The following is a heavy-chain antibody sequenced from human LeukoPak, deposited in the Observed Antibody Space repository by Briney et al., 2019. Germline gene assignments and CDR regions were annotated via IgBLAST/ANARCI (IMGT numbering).Heavy chain of an antibody. CDR2: ITGSGGST. CDR1: GFTFNNYA. CDR3: AKVSSGWDDY. D-gene: IGHD6-19*01. V-gene: IGHV3-23*01. Sequence: GGSLRLSCAASGFTFNNYAMTWVRQAPGKGLEWVSTITGSGGSTYYADSVKGRFTISRSNSKNTVYLQMNSLRAEDTAVYYCAKVSSGWDDYWGQGTLVTVSS. J-gene: IGHJ4*02.